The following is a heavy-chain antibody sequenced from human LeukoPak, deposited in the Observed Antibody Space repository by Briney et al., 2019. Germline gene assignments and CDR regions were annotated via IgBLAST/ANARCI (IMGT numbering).Heavy chain of an antibody. V-gene: IGHV3-30*02. J-gene: IGHJ4*02. Sequence: PGGSLRLSCAAPGFTFSSYGMQWVRQAPGKGLEGVAFIRSEGTNKYYADSVKGRFTISRDNSKNTLYLQMDSLRAEDTAVYYCAKDYGSGSYSFDYWGQGTLVTVSS. CDR3: AKDYGSGSYSFDY. D-gene: IGHD3-10*01. CDR1: GFTFSSYG. CDR2: IRSEGTNK.